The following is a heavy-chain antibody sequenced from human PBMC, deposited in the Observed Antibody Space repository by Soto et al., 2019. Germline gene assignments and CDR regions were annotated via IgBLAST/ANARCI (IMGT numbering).Heavy chain of an antibody. CDR2: MYYSGGA. Sequence: SETLSLTCAVSGVSIHNSHSFWGWIRQPHGKGLEFIGSMYYSGGANYNPSLKSRVTISLDTSKNQFSLTVNSVTAADTAIYYCGRVVEGATRHTDFDSWGQGTLVTVSS. CDR1: GVSIHNSHSF. D-gene: IGHD2-15*01. V-gene: IGHV4-39*01. J-gene: IGHJ5*01. CDR3: GRVVEGATRHTDFDS.